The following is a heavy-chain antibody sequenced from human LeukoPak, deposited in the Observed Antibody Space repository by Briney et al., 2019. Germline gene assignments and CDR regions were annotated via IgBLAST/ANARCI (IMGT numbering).Heavy chain of an antibody. V-gene: IGHV3-23*01. CDR1: GFTFRSYA. J-gene: IGHJ5*02. CDR2: ISGSGDST. Sequence: GGSLRLSCSASGFTFRSYAMNWVRQAPGKGLEWVSAISGSGDSTYYADSVKGRFTISRDNSQNTLYLQMNSLGAEDTAIYYCAKDRIASPPQGRFDPWGQGTLVTVSS. D-gene: IGHD6-6*01. CDR3: AKDRIASPPQGRFDP.